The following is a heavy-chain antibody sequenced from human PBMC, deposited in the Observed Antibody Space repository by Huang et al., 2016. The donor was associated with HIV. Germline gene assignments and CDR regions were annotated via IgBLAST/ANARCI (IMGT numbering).Heavy chain of an antibody. CDR2: ITTGGSK. D-gene: IGHD3-9*01. CDR3: VRGPRYVSADWYARLRNYWFFDL. V-gene: IGHV4-34*01. Sequence: QQQLQQWGAGLLKPSETLSLTCAVSGGSFTNYYWGWIRQPPGKGLDWIGEITTGGSKPYRPALKSRVTISLDTSKNQVSLKLTSVSAADTAVYYCVRGPRYVSADWYARLRNYWFFDLWGRGSLVSVSS. J-gene: IGHJ2*01. CDR1: GGSFTNYY.